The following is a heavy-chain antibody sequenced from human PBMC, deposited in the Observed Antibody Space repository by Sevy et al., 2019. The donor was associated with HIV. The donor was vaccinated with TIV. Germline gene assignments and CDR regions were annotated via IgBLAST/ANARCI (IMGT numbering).Heavy chain of an antibody. CDR3: ARGRVGATTSYYFDY. J-gene: IGHJ4*02. Sequence: GGALRLSCTASGFTFSSYAMHWVRQAPGKGLEWVGFIWHDGSQKYYADSVRGRFSFSGDNSKNTLFLQVSSLRAEATAVYYCARGRVGATTSYYFDYWGQGTLVTVSS. V-gene: IGHV3-33*01. D-gene: IGHD1-26*01. CDR1: GFTFSSYA. CDR2: IWHDGSQK.